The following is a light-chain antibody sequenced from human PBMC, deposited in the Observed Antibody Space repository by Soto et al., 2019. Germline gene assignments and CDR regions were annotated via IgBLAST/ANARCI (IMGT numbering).Light chain of an antibody. CDR2: EVS. V-gene: IGLV2-23*02. CDR3: CSYAGSSIP. CDR1: SSDVGSYNL. J-gene: IGLJ1*01. Sequence: QSVLTQPASVSGSPGQSITISCTGTSSDVGSYNLVSWYQQHPGKAPKLMIYEVSKRPSGVSNRFSGSKSGNTASLTISGLQAEDEADYYCCSYAGSSIPFGNGTKVTVL.